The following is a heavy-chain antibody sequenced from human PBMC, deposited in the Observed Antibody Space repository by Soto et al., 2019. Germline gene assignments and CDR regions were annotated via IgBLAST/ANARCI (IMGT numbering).Heavy chain of an antibody. J-gene: IGHJ5*02. Sequence: QITLKESGPTLVKPTQTLTLTCTFSGFSLTTRGVGVGWIRQPPGKARECLALIYWDDDKRYSPSLQSRLSIPKDTSKNQVVLTMTNVDPVDTATYYCAPIPNYYQYDWFDPWGQGTLVSVSS. CDR1: GFSLTTRGVG. CDR2: IYWDDDK. V-gene: IGHV2-5*02. CDR3: APIPNYYQYDWFDP. D-gene: IGHD3-16*01.